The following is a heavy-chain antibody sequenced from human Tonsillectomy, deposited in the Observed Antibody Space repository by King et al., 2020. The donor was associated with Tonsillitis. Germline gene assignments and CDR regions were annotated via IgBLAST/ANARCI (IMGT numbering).Heavy chain of an antibody. D-gene: IGHD1-1*01. CDR3: AKRVPYYFDY. CDR1: GFTFSSSA. Sequence: VQLVESGGGLVQPGGSLRLSCAASGFTFSSSAMSWVRQAPGKGLEWVSSITTSGGGTYYADSVKGRFTISRDNSKNTLHLEMNSLRAEDTAIYNCAKRVPYYFDYWGQGTLVTVPS. V-gene: IGHV3-23*04. CDR2: ITTSGGGT. J-gene: IGHJ4*02.